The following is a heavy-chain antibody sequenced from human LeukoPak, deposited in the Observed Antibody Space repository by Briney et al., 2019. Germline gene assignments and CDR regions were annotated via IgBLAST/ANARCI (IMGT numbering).Heavy chain of an antibody. CDR3: ARDPSNSRGYQMYFDF. CDR1: GGTFSSYA. J-gene: IGHJ4*02. Sequence: ASVKVSCKASGGTFSSYAISWVRQAPGQGLEWMGWISCYDANTNYAQKFQGRVTMTTDTSTRTAFMELRSQRSDDTAVYYCARDPSNSRGYQMYFDFWGQGTLVTVSS. CDR2: ISCYDANT. V-gene: IGHV1-18*01. D-gene: IGHD3-22*01.